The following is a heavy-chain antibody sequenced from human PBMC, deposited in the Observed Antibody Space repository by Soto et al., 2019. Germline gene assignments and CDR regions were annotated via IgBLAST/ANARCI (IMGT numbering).Heavy chain of an antibody. V-gene: IGHV3-74*01. J-gene: IGHJ5*01. Sequence: PLGALRISCAASDFIFSNYWVHGVLPSPLDWLLWVARISSDGSVTRYADSVKGRFTISRDNAKNMLYLEMNSLGADDTGVYYCTRVGLRLLEWPTIEGFESWGQGTLVTVSS. CDR3: TRVGLRLLEWPTIEGFES. CDR1: DFIFSNYW. D-gene: IGHD3-3*01. CDR2: ISSDGSVT.